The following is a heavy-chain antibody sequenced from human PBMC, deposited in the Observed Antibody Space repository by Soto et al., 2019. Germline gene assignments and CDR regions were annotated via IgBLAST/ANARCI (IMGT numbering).Heavy chain of an antibody. V-gene: IGHV4-34*01. CDR1: GGSFSRYY. CDR2: IGHIRSS. J-gene: IGHJ6*02. D-gene: IGHD6-19*01. CDR3: ERDRSPRYSSGGYYYYGMDV. Sequence: SETLSLTFPVYGGSFSRYYWNWIRHPPGQVQDLVGEIGHIRSSKYNLTLNSRLTISADTSKNQLALKMSSVTAADTAVYYWERDRSPRYSSGGYYYYGMDVWGQGTTVTVSS.